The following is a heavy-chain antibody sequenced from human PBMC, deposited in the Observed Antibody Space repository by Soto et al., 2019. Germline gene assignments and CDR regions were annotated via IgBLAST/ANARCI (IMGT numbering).Heavy chain of an antibody. CDR1: GFSLTTSGLG. D-gene: IGHD1-26*01. Sequence: GPALVNPTQTLTLTCTFSGFSLTTSGLGVGWIRQPPGKALEWLALIYWNNDKRYSPSLKSRLTITKDTSKNQVLLTMTNMDPVDTATYFCALGGELLACDRWGQGTLVTVSS. J-gene: IGHJ5*02. CDR3: ALGGELLACDR. V-gene: IGHV2-5*01. CDR2: IYWNNDK.